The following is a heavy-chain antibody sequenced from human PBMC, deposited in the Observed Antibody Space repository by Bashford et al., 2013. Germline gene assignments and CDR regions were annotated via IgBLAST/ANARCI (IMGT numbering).Heavy chain of an antibody. D-gene: IGHD2-21*01. CDR1: GYTLTTYA. CDR3: ARGPPVAYCGDDCLVYFDY. J-gene: IGHJ4*02. V-gene: IGHV1-3*01. Sequence: ASVKVSCKASGYTLTTYAIHWVRQAPGQRLEWMGWINAGNGDTKYSQKFQGRVTISRDTSASTVYMELSSLRSEDTAVYYCARGPPVAYCGDDCLVYFDYWGQGTLVTVSS. CDR2: INAGNGDT.